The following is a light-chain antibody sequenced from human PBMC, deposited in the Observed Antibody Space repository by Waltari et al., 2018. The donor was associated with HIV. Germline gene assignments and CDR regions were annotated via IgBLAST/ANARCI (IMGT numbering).Light chain of an antibody. Sequence: MMNKTPLSLSVTPGQPASISCRSSRSPPYTDGKTHLYWLLQRPGQPPHLLIYDVSKRFSGVPERFIGSVSGTDFTLHIRRVEAEDVGVYYCMQTVELPYTFGQGTKLEIK. CDR1: RSPPYTDGKTH. J-gene: IGKJ2*01. CDR2: DVS. V-gene: IGKV2D-29*01. CDR3: MQTVELPYT.